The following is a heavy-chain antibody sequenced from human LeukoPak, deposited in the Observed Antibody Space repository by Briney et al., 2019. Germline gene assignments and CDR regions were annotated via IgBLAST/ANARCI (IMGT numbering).Heavy chain of an antibody. CDR3: SRSLNS. CDR1: GFAFSRSW. CDR2: IKEDGSET. V-gene: IGHV3-7*01. Sequence: PGGSLRLSCATSGFAFSRSWMDWVRQAPGKGLEWVANIKEDGSETHYVDSAKGRFTISRDNAKNSLFLQLDNLRVEDTAVHYCSRSLNSWGQGTLVTASP. J-gene: IGHJ4*02.